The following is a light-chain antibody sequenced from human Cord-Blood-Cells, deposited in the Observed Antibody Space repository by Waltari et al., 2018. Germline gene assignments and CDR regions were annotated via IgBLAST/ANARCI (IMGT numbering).Light chain of an antibody. V-gene: IGKV3D-15*01. CDR3: QQYNNWPLT. Sequence: EIVMTQSPATLSVSPGERATLSCRDSQSVGSNLAWYQQKPGQAPSLLIYGASTRATAIPARFSGSGSGTEFTLTISSLQSEDFAVYYCQQYNNWPLTFGGGTKVEIK. CDR2: GAS. J-gene: IGKJ4*01. CDR1: QSVGSN.